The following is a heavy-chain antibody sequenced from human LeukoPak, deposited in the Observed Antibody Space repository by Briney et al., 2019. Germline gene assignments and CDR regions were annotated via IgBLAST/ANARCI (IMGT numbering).Heavy chain of an antibody. CDR1: GYTFTGYY. J-gene: IGHJ4*02. V-gene: IGHV1-2*02. CDR3: ARRVEEDSGSYYDHLDY. Sequence: ASVKVSCKASGYTFTGYYMHWVRQAPGQGLEWMGWINPNSGGTNYAQKFQGRVTMTRDTSISTAYMELSRLRSDDTAVYYCARRVEEDSGSYYDHLDYWGQGTLVTVSS. CDR2: INPNSGGT. D-gene: IGHD1-26*01.